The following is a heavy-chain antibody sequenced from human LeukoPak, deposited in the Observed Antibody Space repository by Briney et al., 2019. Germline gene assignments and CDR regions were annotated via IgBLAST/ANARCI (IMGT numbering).Heavy chain of an antibody. CDR3: ARDFLGDYYYGMDV. V-gene: IGHV1-2*02. Sequence: GASVKVSCRASGYTFTCYYMHWVRQAPGQGLEWMGWINPNSGGTNYAQKFQGRVTMTRDTSISTAYMELSRLRSDDTAVYYCARDFLGDYYYGMDVWGQGTTVTVSS. D-gene: IGHD3-16*01. J-gene: IGHJ6*02. CDR2: INPNSGGT. CDR1: GYTFTCYY.